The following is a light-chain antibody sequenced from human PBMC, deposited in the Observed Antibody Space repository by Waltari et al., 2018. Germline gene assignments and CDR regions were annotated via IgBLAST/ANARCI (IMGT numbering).Light chain of an antibody. CDR3: QSYDNLNTV. J-gene: IGLJ3*02. CDR1: RGSLAANF. V-gene: IGLV6-57*04. CDR2: DDN. Sequence: NFMLTQPHSVSESPGKTINISCTRSRGSLAANFVQWYQQRPGSAPTILIYDDNQRASGVPDRFSGSIDRSSNSASLTISALKPEDEAGYYCQSYDNLNTVFGGGTKLTVL.